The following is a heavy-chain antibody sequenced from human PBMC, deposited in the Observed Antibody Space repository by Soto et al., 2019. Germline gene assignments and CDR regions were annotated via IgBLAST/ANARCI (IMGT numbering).Heavy chain of an antibody. D-gene: IGHD3-22*01. Sequence: SETLSLTCTVSGGSISSSSYYWGWVRQPPGKGLEWIGSIYYSGSTYYNPSLRSRVTISVDTSKNQFSLKLSSVAAADTAVYYCALYYYDSSGYYYPDDYWGQGTLVTVSS. J-gene: IGHJ4*02. CDR2: IYYSGST. CDR1: GGSISSSSYY. CDR3: ALYYYDSSGYYYPDDY. V-gene: IGHV4-39*01.